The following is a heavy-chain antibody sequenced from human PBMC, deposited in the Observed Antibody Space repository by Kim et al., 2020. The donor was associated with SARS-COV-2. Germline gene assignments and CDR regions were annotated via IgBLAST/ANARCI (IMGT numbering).Heavy chain of an antibody. Sequence: SETLSLTCTVSGGSVSSGSYYWSWIRQPPGKGLEWIAYIYYSGSTNYNPSLKSRVTISVDTSKNQFSLKLSSVTAADTAVYYCARGYSTVAGIDYWGQGTLVTVSS. CDR2: IYYSGST. V-gene: IGHV4-61*01. CDR3: ARGYSTVAGIDY. J-gene: IGHJ4*02. CDR1: GGSVSSGSYY. D-gene: IGHD6-19*01.